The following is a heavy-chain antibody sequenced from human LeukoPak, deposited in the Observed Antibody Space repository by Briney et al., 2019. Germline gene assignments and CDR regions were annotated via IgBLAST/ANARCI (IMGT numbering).Heavy chain of an antibody. CDR1: GFTFSSYG. V-gene: IGHV3-30*03. CDR2: IQYDGHDK. CDR3: ARGMTTPDDAFDI. Sequence: GRSLRLSCAASGFTFSSYGMHWVRQAPGKGLEWVAFIQYDGHDKYYADSVRGRFTISRDNSKNILSLQMNSLRAEDTAVYYCARGMTTPDDAFDIWGQGTMVIVSS. J-gene: IGHJ3*02. D-gene: IGHD4-11*01.